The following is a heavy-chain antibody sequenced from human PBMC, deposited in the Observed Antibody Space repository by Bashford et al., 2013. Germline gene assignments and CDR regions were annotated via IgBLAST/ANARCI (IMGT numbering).Heavy chain of an antibody. Sequence: VASVKVSCKASGGTFSSYAISWVRQAPGQGLEWMGRIIPILGIANYAQKFQGRVTITADKSTSTAYMELSSLRSEDTAVYYCARGTGYYYGSGSYCDYWGQGTLVTVSS. V-gene: IGHV1-69*04. D-gene: IGHD3-10*01. J-gene: IGHJ4*02. CDR1: GGTFSSYA. CDR3: ARGTGYYYGSGSYCDY. CDR2: IIPILGIA.